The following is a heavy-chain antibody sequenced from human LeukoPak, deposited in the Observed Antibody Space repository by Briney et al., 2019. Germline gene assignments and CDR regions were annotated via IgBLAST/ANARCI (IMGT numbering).Heavy chain of an antibody. CDR1: GFTFSSYA. CDR2: ISASGGST. D-gene: IGHD1-26*01. J-gene: IGHJ4*02. CDR3: AKSYSGSYFRPPFDY. V-gene: IGHV3-23*01. Sequence: GGALRLSCAASGFTFSSYAMSWVRQAPGKGLEWVSAISASGGSTYYADSVKGRFTISRDNSKNTLYLQMNSLRAEDTAVYYCAKSYSGSYFRPPFDYWGQGTLVTVSS.